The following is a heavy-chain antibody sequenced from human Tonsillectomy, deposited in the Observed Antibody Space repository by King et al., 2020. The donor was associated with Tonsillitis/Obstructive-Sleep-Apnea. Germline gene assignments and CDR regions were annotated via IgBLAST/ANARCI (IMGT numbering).Heavy chain of an antibody. CDR2: IKSKTDGGTT. J-gene: IGHJ4*02. D-gene: IGHD3-3*01. CDR1: GFTFSNAW. Sequence: VQLVQSGGGLVKPGGSLRLSCAASGFTFSNAWMSWVRQAPGKGLEWVGRIKSKTDGGTTDYAAPVKGRFTISRDDSKNTLYLQMNSLKTEDTAVYYCTTDDPLEYYFDYWGQGTLVTVSS. CDR3: TTDDPLEYYFDY. V-gene: IGHV3-15*01.